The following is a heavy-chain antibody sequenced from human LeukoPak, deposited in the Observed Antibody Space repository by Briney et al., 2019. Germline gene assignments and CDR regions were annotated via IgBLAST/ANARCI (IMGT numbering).Heavy chain of an antibody. Sequence: PGGSLRLSCVASGFTFSNYAMSWVRQAPGKGLEWVSGISGSGGSGGSTYYADSVKGRFTISRDNSKNTLSLQMDSLRAEDTAVYFCAKGPLPGGVYDFDYWGQGTLVIVSS. V-gene: IGHV3-23*01. CDR3: AKGPLPGGVYDFDY. J-gene: IGHJ4*02. CDR2: ISGSGGSGGST. D-gene: IGHD5/OR15-5a*01. CDR1: GFTFSNYA.